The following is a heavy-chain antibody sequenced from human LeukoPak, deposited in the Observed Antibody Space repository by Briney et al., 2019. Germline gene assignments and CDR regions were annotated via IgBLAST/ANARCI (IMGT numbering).Heavy chain of an antibody. CDR1: GFTFDDYA. V-gene: IGHV3-9*01. D-gene: IGHD6-13*01. CDR3: AKGIAAAKPTLYYFDY. CDR2: ISWNSGSI. Sequence: TGGSLRLSCAASGFTFDDYAMHWVRQAPGKGLEWVSGISWNSGSIGYADSVKGRFTISRDNAKNSLYLQMNSLRAEDTALYYCAKGIAAAKPTLYYFDYWGQGTLVTVSS. J-gene: IGHJ4*02.